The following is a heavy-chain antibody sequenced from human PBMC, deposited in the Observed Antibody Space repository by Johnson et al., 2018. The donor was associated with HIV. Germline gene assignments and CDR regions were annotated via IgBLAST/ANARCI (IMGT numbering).Heavy chain of an antibody. CDR2: TYSGGST. J-gene: IGHJ3*02. V-gene: IGHV3-66*02. Sequence: VQLVESGGGLIQPGGSLGLSCAASGFNVSTNNMNWVRQAPGKGLEWVSVTYSGGSTYYADSVKGRFNISRDISKNTLYLQMNSLRAEDTAVYYCTRRSPYDAFDIWGQGTMVTVSS. CDR1: GFNVSTNN. CDR3: TRRSPYDAFDI.